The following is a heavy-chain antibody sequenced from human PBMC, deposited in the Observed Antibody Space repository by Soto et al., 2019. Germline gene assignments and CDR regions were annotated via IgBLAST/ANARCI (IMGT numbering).Heavy chain of an antibody. CDR1: GFTFISYW. Sequence: EVQLVESGGGLVQPGGSLRLSCAASGFTFISYWMSWVPKAPGKGLEWVANIKQDGSEKYYVDSVKGRFTISRDNAKNSLYLQMNSLRAEDTAVYYCARDGRSGDYMDVWGKGTTVTVSS. CDR2: IKQDGSEK. J-gene: IGHJ6*03. V-gene: IGHV3-7*01. D-gene: IGHD4-17*01. CDR3: ARDGRSGDYMDV.